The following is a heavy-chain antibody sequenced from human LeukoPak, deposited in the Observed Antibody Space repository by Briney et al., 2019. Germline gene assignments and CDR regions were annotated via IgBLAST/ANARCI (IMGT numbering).Heavy chain of an antibody. J-gene: IGHJ3*01. CDR3: ARDARGAAAADGAFDL. Sequence: ASVNVSCKASGFTFTSHDFNWVRQATGQGLEWMGWMNPNSGNTGYAQKFQGRVTMTRDTSLSTAYMELSSLRSEDTAMYYCARDARGAAAADGAFDLWGQGTVVTVSS. CDR1: GFTFTSHD. V-gene: IGHV1-8*01. D-gene: IGHD6-13*01. CDR2: MNPNSGNT.